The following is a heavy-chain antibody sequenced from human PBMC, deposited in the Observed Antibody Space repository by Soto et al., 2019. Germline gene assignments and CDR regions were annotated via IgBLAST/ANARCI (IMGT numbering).Heavy chain of an antibody. CDR2: ISSGSSYI. V-gene: IGHV3-21*01. D-gene: IGHD2-15*01. CDR3: ARGVLSDSGTCY. Sequence: EVQLVESGGGLVKPGGSLRLSCAASGFTFSSYTMNWVRQAPGKGLEWVSSISSGSSYIYYADSMKGRFTISRDNAKNSLYLQMNSLRAEDTAVYYCARGVLSDSGTCYCGRGTLVTVSS. J-gene: IGHJ4*02. CDR1: GFTFSSYT.